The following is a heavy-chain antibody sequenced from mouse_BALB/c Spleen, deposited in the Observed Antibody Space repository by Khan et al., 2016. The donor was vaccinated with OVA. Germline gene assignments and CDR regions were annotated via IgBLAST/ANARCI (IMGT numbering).Heavy chain of an antibody. CDR2: IGSDSNTI. J-gene: IGHJ2*01. CDR1: GFTFSGFG. Sequence: EVELVESGGGLVQPGGSRKLSCAASGFTFSGFGMHWVRQAPEKGLEWVAFIGSDSNTIYYADTVKGRFTISRDNPKKTLFLQMTSLRSEATAMYFCARTGYCYFDYWGPGTTLTVSS. D-gene: IGHD2-3*01. CDR3: ARTGYCYFDY. V-gene: IGHV5-17*02.